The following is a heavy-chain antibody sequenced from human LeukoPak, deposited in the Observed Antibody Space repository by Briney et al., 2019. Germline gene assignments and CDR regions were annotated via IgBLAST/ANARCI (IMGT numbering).Heavy chain of an antibody. CDR1: GFTFSNYN. V-gene: IGHV3-21*01. D-gene: IGHD3-10*01. CDR2: ITTTSSYI. Sequence: GGSLRLSCAASGFTFSNYNMNWVRQAPGKGLEWVSSITTTSSYIYYADSVKGRFTISRDNAKNSLYLQINSLRAEDTAVYYCARDPLAAYGSGSYYITPYYYYYMDVWGKGTTVTVSS. CDR3: ARDPLAAYGSGSYYITPYYYYYMDV. J-gene: IGHJ6*03.